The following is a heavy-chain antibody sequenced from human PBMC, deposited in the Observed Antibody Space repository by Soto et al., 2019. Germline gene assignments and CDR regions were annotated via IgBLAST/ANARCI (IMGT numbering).Heavy chain of an antibody. J-gene: IGHJ6*02. CDR3: ARDTAMASYYYYGMDV. CDR2: ISSSGSTI. D-gene: IGHD5-18*01. Sequence: EVQLVESGGGLVQPGGSLRLSCAASGFTFSSYEMNWVRQAPGKGLEWVSYISSSGSTIYYADSVKGRFTISRDNAKNSLYLQMNSLRAEDTAVYYCARDTAMASYYYYGMDVWGQGTTVTVSS. CDR1: GFTFSSYE. V-gene: IGHV3-48*03.